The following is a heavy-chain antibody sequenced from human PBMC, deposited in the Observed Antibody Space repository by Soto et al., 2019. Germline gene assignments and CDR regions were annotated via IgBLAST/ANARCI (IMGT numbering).Heavy chain of an antibody. J-gene: IGHJ6*02. Sequence: LSLTCAVYGGSFSGYYWSWIRQPPGKGLEWIGEINHSGSTNYNPSLKSRVTISVDTSKNQFSLKLSSVTAADTAVYYCARRGVCFDFWSGYWDYYYYGMDVWGQGT. CDR3: ARRGVCFDFWSGYWDYYYYGMDV. CDR1: GGSFSGYY. CDR2: INHSGST. V-gene: IGHV4-34*01. D-gene: IGHD3-3*01.